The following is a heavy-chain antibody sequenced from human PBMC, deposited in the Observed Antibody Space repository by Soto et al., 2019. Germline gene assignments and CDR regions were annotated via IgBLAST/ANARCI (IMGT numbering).Heavy chain of an antibody. J-gene: IGHJ4*02. CDR3: ARVLNHSSGWYFDY. CDR2: IYYSGST. V-gene: IGHV4-31*03. D-gene: IGHD3-22*01. Sequence: PSETLSLTCTVSGGSISSGGYYWSWIRQHPGKGQEGIGYIYYSGSTYYNPSLKSRVTISVDTSKNQFSLKLSSVTAADTAVYYCARVLNHSSGWYFDYWGQGTLVTVSS. CDR1: GGSISSGGYY.